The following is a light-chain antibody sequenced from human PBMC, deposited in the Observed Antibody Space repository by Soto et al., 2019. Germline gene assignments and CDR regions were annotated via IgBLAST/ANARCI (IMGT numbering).Light chain of an antibody. CDR1: QSLLHSNGYNY. J-gene: IGKJ1*01. V-gene: IGKV2-28*01. CDR3: MQALQTPMT. CDR2: LGS. Sequence: DIVMTQSPLSLPVTPGEPASISCRSSQSLLHSNGYNYLDWYLQKPGQSPQLLIYLGSNRASGVPDRFSGSGTGTDFTLKFSRVEAEDVGVYYCMQALQTPMTFGQGTKVDIK.